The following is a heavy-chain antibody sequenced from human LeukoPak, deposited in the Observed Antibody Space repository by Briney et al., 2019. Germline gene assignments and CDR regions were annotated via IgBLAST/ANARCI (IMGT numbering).Heavy chain of an antibody. CDR2: ISSDASTI. D-gene: IGHD3-10*01. J-gene: IGHJ4*02. Sequence: GGSLRLSCAASGFSFSTYGMSWVRQAPGKGLEWVSYISSDASTIYYADSVKGRFTISRDNAKNSLYLQMNSLRVEDTAVYYCARDSGGNYYFDFWGQGTLVTVSS. CDR1: GFSFSTYG. CDR3: ARDSGGNYYFDF. V-gene: IGHV3-48*01.